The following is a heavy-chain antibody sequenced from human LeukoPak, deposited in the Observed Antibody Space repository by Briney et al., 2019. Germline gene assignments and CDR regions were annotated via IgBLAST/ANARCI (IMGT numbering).Heavy chain of an antibody. CDR3: ARRAGTTRFDY. D-gene: IGHD1-1*01. CDR1: GQSISGGYY. J-gene: IGHJ4*02. CDR2: IYYSGTT. V-gene: IGHV4-38-2*02. Sequence: PSEALSLTCTVTGQSISGGYYWVWIRQPPGKGLEWIGSIYYSGTTYYQSSLKSRVFISVDTPKSQFSLKLSSVTAADTAVYYCARRAGTTRFDYWGQGTLVTVSS.